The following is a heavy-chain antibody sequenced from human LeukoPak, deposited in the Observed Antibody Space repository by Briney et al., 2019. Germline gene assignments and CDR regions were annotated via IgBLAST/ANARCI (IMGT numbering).Heavy chain of an antibody. CDR2: ISAYNGNT. CDR3: ARRYCGGDCYSIDWFDP. V-gene: IGHV1-18*01. CDR1: GYTFTSYG. Sequence: ASVKVSCKASGYTFTSYGISWVRQAPGQGLEWMGWISAYNGNTNYAQKLQGRVTMTTDTSTSAAYMELRSLRSDDTAVYYCARRYCGGDCYSIDWFDPWGQGTLVTVSS. J-gene: IGHJ5*02. D-gene: IGHD2-21*02.